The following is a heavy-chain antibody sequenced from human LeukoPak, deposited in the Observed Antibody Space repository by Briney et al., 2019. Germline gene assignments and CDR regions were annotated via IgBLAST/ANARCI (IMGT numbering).Heavy chain of an antibody. V-gene: IGHV3-66*01. CDR2: IYSGGST. D-gene: IGHD1-26*01. CDR1: GFTVSSKY. CDR3: ARTWDSVGAFDI. J-gene: IGHJ3*02. Sequence: PGGSLRLSCAASGFTVSSKYLSWVRQAPGKGLEWVSVIYSGGSTYYADSVKGRFTISRDNSKNTLYLQMNSLRAEDTAVYYCARTWDSVGAFDIWGQGTMVTVSS.